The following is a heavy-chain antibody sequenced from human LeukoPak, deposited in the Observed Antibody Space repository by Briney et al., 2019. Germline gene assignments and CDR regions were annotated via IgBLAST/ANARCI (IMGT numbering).Heavy chain of an antibody. CDR1: GFTFSSYW. CDR3: ARWSEGYYFDY. J-gene: IGHJ4*02. D-gene: IGHD3-3*01. Sequence: TGGSLRLSCATSGFTFSSYWMSWVRQAPGKGLEWVANIKQDGSEKYYVDSVKGRFTISRDNAKNSLYLQMNSLRAEDTAVYYCARWSEGYYFDYWGQGTLVTVSS. V-gene: IGHV3-7*01. CDR2: IKQDGSEK.